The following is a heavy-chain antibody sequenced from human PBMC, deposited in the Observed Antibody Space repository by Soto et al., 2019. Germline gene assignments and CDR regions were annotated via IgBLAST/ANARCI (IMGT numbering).Heavy chain of an antibody. CDR3: ARRGLSSSSTFRYYYYGMDV. Sequence: QVQLVQSGAEVKKPGASVKVSCKASGYTFTSYDINWVRQATGQGLEWMGWMNPNRGNTGHAQKFQGRVTMTRNSSISTADMELSSLRSEDTAVYYCARRGLSSSSTFRYYYYGMDVWGQGTTVTVSS. J-gene: IGHJ6*02. CDR2: MNPNRGNT. D-gene: IGHD6-6*01. V-gene: IGHV1-8*01. CDR1: GYTFTSYD.